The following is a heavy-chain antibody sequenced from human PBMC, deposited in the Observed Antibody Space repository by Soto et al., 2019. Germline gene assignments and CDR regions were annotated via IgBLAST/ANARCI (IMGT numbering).Heavy chain of an antibody. V-gene: IGHV1-69*01. CDR2: IIPIFGTA. CDR1: GGTFSSYA. D-gene: IGHD3-22*01. CDR3: ARERLYYDSSGYILGAFDI. J-gene: IGHJ3*02. Sequence: QVQLVQSGAEVKKPGSSVKVSCKASGGTFSSYAISWVRQAPGQGLEWMGGIIPIFGTANYAQKFQGRVTITADESTSTAYMELSSLRSEDTAVYYCARERLYYDSSGYILGAFDIWGQGTMVTVSS.